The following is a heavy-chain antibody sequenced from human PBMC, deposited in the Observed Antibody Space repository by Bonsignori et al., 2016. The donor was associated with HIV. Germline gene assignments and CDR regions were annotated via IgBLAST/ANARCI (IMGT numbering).Heavy chain of an antibody. V-gene: IGHV1-2*02. CDR2: MNPNGISSRT. J-gene: IGHJ5*02. D-gene: IGHD3-10*01. Sequence: WVRQAPGQGLEWMGWMNPNGISSRTHFAQKFQGRVTMTQQTSLSTAYMELSGLRYDDTAIYYCVRGDLWGLWRHLDLWGQGTLVTVSS. CDR3: VRGDLWGLWRHLDL.